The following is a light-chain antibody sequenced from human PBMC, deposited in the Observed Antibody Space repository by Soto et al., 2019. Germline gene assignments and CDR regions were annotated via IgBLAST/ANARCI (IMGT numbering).Light chain of an antibody. CDR3: QNYNSFSQFT. CDR1: QGIRSY. V-gene: IGKV1-27*01. CDR2: AAS. Sequence: DIQMTQSPSSLSASVGDRVTITCRASQGIRSYLAWYQQKPGKGPKLLIYAASSLQSGVPSRYSGSGSGTDFTLTISSLQPEDVATYYCQNYNSFSQFTFGPGTKVDIK. J-gene: IGKJ3*01.